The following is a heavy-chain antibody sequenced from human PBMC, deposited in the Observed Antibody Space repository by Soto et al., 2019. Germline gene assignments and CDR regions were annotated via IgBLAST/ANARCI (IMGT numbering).Heavy chain of an antibody. CDR2: TIPIFGTA. CDR3: ARGVTMVRGPYYYYGMDV. J-gene: IGHJ6*02. V-gene: IGHV1-69*01. CDR1: GGTFSSYA. Sequence: QVQLVQSGAEVKKPGSSVKVSCKASGGTFSSYAISWVRQAPGQGLEWMGGTIPIFGTANYAQKFQGRLTITVDESTSTAYSEISSLRSEDTAVYYFARGVTMVRGPYYYYGMDVWCQGTTVTVSS. D-gene: IGHD3-10*01.